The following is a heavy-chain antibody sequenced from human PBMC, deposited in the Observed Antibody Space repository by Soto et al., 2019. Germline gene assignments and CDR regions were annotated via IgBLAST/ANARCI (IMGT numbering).Heavy chain of an antibody. V-gene: IGHV2-5*02. J-gene: IGHJ4*02. CDR2: IYWDDDK. CDR3: AHRGDNPPFDY. CDR1: GFSMSTSGVG. Sequence: KESGPTLVKPTQTLTLTCTFSGFSMSTSGVGVGWIRQPPGKALEWLALIYWDDDKRYSPSLKSRLTITKDTSKNQVVLTMTNMEPMDTATYYCAHRGDNPPFDYWGQGTLVTVSS. D-gene: IGHD3-10*01.